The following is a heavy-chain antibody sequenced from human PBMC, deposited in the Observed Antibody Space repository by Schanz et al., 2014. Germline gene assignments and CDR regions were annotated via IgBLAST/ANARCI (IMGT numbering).Heavy chain of an antibody. V-gene: IGHV1-18*01. CDR1: GYTFTSYG. D-gene: IGHD3-9*01. J-gene: IGHJ6*01. CDR2: ISAYNGHT. CDR3: AKVDRARYYAMDV. Sequence: QGQLVQSGAEVKKPGASVKVSCKASGYTFTSYGITWVRQAPGQGLEWMGWISAYNGHTTYAQKFEGRGTMTADRATSTVYMEVSGRRCEDTGVYYCAKVDRARYYAMDVWGQGGAVAVSA.